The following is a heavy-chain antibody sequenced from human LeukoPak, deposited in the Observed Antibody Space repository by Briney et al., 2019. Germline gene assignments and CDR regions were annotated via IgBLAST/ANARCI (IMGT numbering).Heavy chain of an antibody. CDR3: ARRAGTRSGGSLYYYMDV. CDR2: INHSGST. Sequence: PSETLSLTWAVYGGSFSGYYWSWIRQPRGKGLEWIGEINHSGSTNYNPSLKSRVTISVDTSKNQFSLKLSSVTAADTAVYYCARRAGTRSGGSLYYYMDVRGKGTTVTVSS. V-gene: IGHV4-34*01. D-gene: IGHD1/OR15-1a*01. CDR1: GGSFSGYY. J-gene: IGHJ6*03.